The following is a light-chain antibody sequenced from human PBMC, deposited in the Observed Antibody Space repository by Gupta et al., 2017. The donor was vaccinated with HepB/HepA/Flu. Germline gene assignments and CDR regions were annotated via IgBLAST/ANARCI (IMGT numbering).Light chain of an antibody. CDR3: QQYGGSVA. Sequence: EIVLTQSPGTLSLSPGERGTLSCRASQSVSSTYFAWYQQKPGQAPRLLIYGASSRATGVPDRFSGSGSGTVFTLTISRLDPEDSAVYFCQQYGGSVAFGGGTKVEIK. CDR2: GAS. V-gene: IGKV3-20*01. CDR1: QSVSSTY. J-gene: IGKJ4*01.